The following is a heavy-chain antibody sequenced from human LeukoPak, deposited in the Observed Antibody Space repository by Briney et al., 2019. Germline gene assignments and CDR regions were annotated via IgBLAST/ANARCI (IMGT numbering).Heavy chain of an antibody. CDR2: ISTHNGNT. V-gene: IGHV1-18*04. CDR1: GYTFTSYG. D-gene: IGHD2-21*02. J-gene: IGHJ4*02. CDR3: ARAGDPRDYFDY. Sequence: GASVKVSYKASGYTFTSYGISWVRQAPGQGLEWMGWISTHNGNTNYAQKLQGRVTMTTETSTSTAYMELRSLRSDDTAVYYCARAGDPRDYFDYWGQGILVTVSS.